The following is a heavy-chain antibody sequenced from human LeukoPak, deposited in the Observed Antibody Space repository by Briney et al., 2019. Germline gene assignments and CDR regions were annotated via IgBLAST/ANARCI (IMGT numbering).Heavy chain of an antibody. CDR1: GFTSSCCW. D-gene: IGHD2-21*01. CDR2: IKRDGSTI. J-gene: IGHJ4*02. CDR3: ARLRGDVIDFDL. V-gene: IGHV3-7*01. Sequence: GGSLRLSCAASGFTSSCCWMSWVRQAPGRGLGWVATIKRDGSTIHYVDSVKGRFTISRDNAKNSLSLQMNGLRAEDTAIYYCARLRGDVIDFDLWGQGTLVTVSS.